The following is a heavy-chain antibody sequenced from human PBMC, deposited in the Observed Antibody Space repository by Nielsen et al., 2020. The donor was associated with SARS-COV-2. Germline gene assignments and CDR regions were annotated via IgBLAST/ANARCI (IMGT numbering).Heavy chain of an antibody. CDR2: INHSGST. CDR3: ARAQKLGSRRDAFDI. CDR1: GGSFSGYY. D-gene: IGHD7-27*01. V-gene: IGHV4-34*01. J-gene: IGHJ3*02. Sequence: SETLSLTFAVYGGSFSGYYWSWIRQPPGKGLEWIGEINHSGSTNYNPSLKSRVTISVDTSKNQFSLKLSSVTAADTAVYYCARAQKLGSRRDAFDIWGQGTMVTVSS.